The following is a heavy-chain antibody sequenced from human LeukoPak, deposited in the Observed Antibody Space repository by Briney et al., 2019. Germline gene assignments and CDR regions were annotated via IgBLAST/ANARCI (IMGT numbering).Heavy chain of an antibody. Sequence: ESLKISCKGSGYSFTSYWIGWVRQMPGKGLEWMGIIYPGDSDTTYSPSFQGQVTISADKSISTAYLQWSSLKASDTAMYYCARRDGYCSSTSCYADYYYGMDVWGQGTTVTVSS. D-gene: IGHD2-2*01. CDR2: IYPGDSDT. V-gene: IGHV5-51*01. CDR3: ARRDGYCSSTSCYADYYYGMDV. CDR1: GYSFTSYW. J-gene: IGHJ6*02.